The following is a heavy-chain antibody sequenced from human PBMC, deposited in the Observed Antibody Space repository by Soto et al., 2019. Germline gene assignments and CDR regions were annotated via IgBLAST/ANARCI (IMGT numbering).Heavy chain of an antibody. CDR1: GVTFSAYS. J-gene: IGHJ5*02. CDR3: VRDRYAPGWFEP. D-gene: IGHD5-12*01. V-gene: IGHV3-21*01. Sequence: GGSLRLSCGALGVTFSAYSMDWVRQAPGKGLEWVSSISSSSTYIYYADSVKGRFTISRDNAKNSLYLQMNSLRTDDTAIYYCVRDRYAPGWFEPWGQGTLVTVSS. CDR2: ISSSSTYI.